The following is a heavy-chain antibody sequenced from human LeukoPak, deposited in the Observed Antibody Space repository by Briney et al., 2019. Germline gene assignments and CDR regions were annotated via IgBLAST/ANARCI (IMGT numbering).Heavy chain of an antibody. CDR3: PRVIYSYYLFDS. CDR1: GYTFTSYD. V-gene: IGHV1-18*01. Sequence: GASVTVSCKASGYTFTSYDFCWVRHAPAPGLDWMGWINAYNSNTNYAQTLQRRVTMTTDTSTSKAYIEMTILRSYDPAVYYCPRVIYSYYLFDSWVQGTLVTVSS. CDR2: INAYNSNT. J-gene: IGHJ5*01. D-gene: IGHD5-18*01.